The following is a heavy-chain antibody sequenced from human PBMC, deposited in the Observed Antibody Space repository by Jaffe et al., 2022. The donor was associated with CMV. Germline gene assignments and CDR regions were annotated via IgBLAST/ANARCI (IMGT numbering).Heavy chain of an antibody. CDR3: AARIAAATYYYYMDV. D-gene: IGHD6-13*01. V-gene: IGHV4-39*01. CDR1: GGSISSSSYY. Sequence: QLQLQESGPGLVKPSETLSLTCTVSGGSISSSSYYWGWIRQPPGKGLEWIGSIYYSGSTYYNPSLKSRVTISVDTSKNQFSLKLSSVTAADTAVYYCAARIAAATYYYYMDVWGKGTTVTVSS. J-gene: IGHJ6*03. CDR2: IYYSGST.